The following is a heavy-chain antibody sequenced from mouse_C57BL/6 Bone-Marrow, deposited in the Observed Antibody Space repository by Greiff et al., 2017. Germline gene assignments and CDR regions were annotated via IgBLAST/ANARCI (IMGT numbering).Heavy chain of an antibody. Sequence: EVMLVESGPELVKPGASVKMSCKASGYTFTDYNMHWVKQSHGKSLEWIGYINPNNGGTSYNQKFKGKATLTVNKSSSTAYMELRSLTSEDSAVYYCVSYGSSYGYAMDYWGQGTSVTVSS. CDR1: GYTFTDYN. D-gene: IGHD1-1*01. V-gene: IGHV1-22*01. CDR3: VSYGSSYGYAMDY. J-gene: IGHJ4*01. CDR2: INPNNGGT.